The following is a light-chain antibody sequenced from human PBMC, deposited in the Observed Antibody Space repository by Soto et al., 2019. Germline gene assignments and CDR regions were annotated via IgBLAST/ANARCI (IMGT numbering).Light chain of an antibody. Sequence: AIRMTQSPSSLSASTGDRVTITCRASQGISSYLAWYQQKPGKAPKLLIYAASTLQSGVPSRFSGSGSGTDFTLTISCLQSEDFATYYCQQYYSYLFTFGPGTKVD. CDR2: AAS. CDR3: QQYYSYLFT. J-gene: IGKJ3*01. V-gene: IGKV1-8*01. CDR1: QGISSY.